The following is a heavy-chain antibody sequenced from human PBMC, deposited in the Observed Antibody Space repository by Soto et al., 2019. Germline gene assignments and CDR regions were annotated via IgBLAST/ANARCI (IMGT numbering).Heavy chain of an antibody. V-gene: IGHV4-31*03. CDR3: ARDLRGSYTPSRWFDP. Sequence: PSETLSLTCTVSGGSISSGGYYWSWIRQHPGKGLEWIGYIYYSGSTYYNPSLKSRVTISVDTSKNQFSLKLSSVTAADTAVYYCARDLRGSYTPSRWFDPWGQGTLVTVSS. J-gene: IGHJ5*02. D-gene: IGHD1-26*01. CDR1: GGSISSGGYY. CDR2: IYYSGST.